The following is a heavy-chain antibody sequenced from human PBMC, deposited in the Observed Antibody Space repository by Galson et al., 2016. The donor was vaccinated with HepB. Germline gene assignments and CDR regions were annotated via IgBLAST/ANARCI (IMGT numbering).Heavy chain of an antibody. CDR2: ISYDGGNT. D-gene: IGHD5-18*01. Sequence: SLRLSCAASGFSFGNYAMHWVRQDPGKGLEWVAEISYDGGNTDYADFVKGRFTVSRDNSTKTLYLQMHNLRAESTGVYYCARSFNGYPLYGSDLWGQGTVVIVSS. CDR1: GFSFGNYA. J-gene: IGHJ3*01. V-gene: IGHV3-33*05. CDR3: ARSFNGYPLYGSDL.